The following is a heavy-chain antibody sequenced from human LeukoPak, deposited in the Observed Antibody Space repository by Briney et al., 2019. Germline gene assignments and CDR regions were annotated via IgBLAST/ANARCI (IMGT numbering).Heavy chain of an antibody. Sequence: KPSETLSLTCAVYGGSFSGYYWSWIRQPPGKGLEWIGEINHSGSTNYNPSLKSRVTISVDTSKNQFSLKLSSVTAADTAVYYCPRGSTRQWRDAFDIWGQGTMVTVSS. D-gene: IGHD6-19*01. CDR2: INHSGST. CDR1: GGSFSGYY. V-gene: IGHV4-34*01. J-gene: IGHJ3*02. CDR3: PRGSTRQWRDAFDI.